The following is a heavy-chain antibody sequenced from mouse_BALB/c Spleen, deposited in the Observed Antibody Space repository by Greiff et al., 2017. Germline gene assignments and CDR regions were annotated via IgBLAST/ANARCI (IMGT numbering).Heavy chain of an antibody. CDR1: GYTFTSYW. D-gene: IGHD1-1*01. CDR2: INPSTGYT. CDR3: ARDYGSSYGGFFAY. V-gene: IGHV1-7*01. Sequence: QVQLQQSGAELAKPGASVKMSCKASGYTFTSYWMHWVKQRPGQGLEWIGYINPSTGYTEYNQKFKDKATLTADKSSSTAYMQLSSLTSEDSAVYYCARDYGSSYGGFFAYWGQGTLVTVSA. J-gene: IGHJ3*01.